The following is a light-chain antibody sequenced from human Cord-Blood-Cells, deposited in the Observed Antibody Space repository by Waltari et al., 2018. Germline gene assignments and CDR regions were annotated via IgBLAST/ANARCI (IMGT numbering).Light chain of an antibody. J-gene: IGKJ4*01. Sequence: EIVLTPSPATLSLSPGESATLSCRASQSVSSYLAWDQQKPGQAPRLLIYDASNRANGIPARFSGSGSGTDFTLTISSLEPEDFAVYYCQQRSNWPLTFGGGTKVEIK. CDR3: QQRSNWPLT. V-gene: IGKV3-11*01. CDR1: QSVSSY. CDR2: DAS.